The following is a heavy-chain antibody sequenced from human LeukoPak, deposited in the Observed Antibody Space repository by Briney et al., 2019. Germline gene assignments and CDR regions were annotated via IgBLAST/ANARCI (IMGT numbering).Heavy chain of an antibody. CDR1: GFTFSSYA. V-gene: IGHV3-30-3*01. Sequence: GGSLRLSCAASGFTFSSYAMHWVRQAPGKGLEWVAVISYDGSNKYYADSVKGRFTISRDNSKNTLYLQMNSLRAEDTAVYYCAKDHRITMIVVGYFDYWGQGTLVTVSS. D-gene: IGHD3-22*01. CDR2: ISYDGSNK. J-gene: IGHJ4*02. CDR3: AKDHRITMIVVGYFDY.